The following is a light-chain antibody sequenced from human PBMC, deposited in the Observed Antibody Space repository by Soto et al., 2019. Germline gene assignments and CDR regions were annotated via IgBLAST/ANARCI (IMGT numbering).Light chain of an antibody. J-gene: IGKJ3*01. Sequence: EIVLTQSPGTLSLSPGERATLSCRASQSVSSRYLDWYQQKPGQAPRLLIYDASYRAPGIPDRFSGSGSGKDLTLTISRIGPEDFAFSYGPQYDSSYTLGPETKVDIK. CDR1: QSVSSRY. V-gene: IGKV3-20*01. CDR3: PQYDSSYT. CDR2: DAS.